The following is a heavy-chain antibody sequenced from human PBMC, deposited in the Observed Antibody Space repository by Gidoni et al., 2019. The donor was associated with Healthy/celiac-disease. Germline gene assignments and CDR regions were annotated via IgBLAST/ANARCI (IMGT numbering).Heavy chain of an antibody. J-gene: IGHJ3*02. CDR2: ISWNSGSI. D-gene: IGHD3-22*01. CDR1: GFTFDAYA. V-gene: IGHV3-9*01. Sequence: EVQLVESGGGLVPPGRSLRLSCAASGFTFDAYAMHWVRQAPGKGLEWVSGISWNSGSIGYADSVKGRFTISRDNAKNSLYLQMNSLRAEDTALYYCASRAYYYDSSGYYYDDAFDIWGQGTMVTVSS. CDR3: ASRAYYYDSSGYYYDDAFDI.